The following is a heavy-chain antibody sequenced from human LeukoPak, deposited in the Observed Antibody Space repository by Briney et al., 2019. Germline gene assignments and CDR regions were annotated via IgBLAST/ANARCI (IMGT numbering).Heavy chain of an antibody. J-gene: IGHJ4*02. CDR1: GGSFSGYY. V-gene: IGHV4-34*01. D-gene: IGHD3-3*01. CDR3: ARGLVFSEIFGAPIDY. Sequence: SETLSLTCAVYGGSFSGYYWSWIRQPPGKGLEWIGEINHSGSTNYNPSLKSRVTISVDTSKNQFSLKLSSVTAADTAAYYCARGLVFSEIFGAPIDYWGQGTLVTVSS. CDR2: INHSGST.